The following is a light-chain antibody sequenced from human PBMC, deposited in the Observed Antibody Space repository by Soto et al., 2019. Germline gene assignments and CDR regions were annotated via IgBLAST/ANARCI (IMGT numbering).Light chain of an antibody. CDR1: QSVSSY. Sequence: EIVLTQSPATLSLSPGERATLSCRASQSVSSYLAWYQQKPGQAPRLLIYDASNRATGIPARFSGSGSGTDFTLTISSLEPEDCAVYYCQQRSNRPRGTFGPGTKVDI. CDR2: DAS. V-gene: IGKV3-11*01. J-gene: IGKJ3*01. CDR3: QQRSNRPRGT.